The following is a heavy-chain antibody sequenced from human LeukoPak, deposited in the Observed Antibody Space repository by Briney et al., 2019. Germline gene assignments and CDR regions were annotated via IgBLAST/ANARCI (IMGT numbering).Heavy chain of an antibody. J-gene: IGHJ4*02. CDR3: ARSGDTAMVYFDY. CDR1: GFTFSSYS. CDR2: ISSSSYI. V-gene: IGHV3-21*01. Sequence: GGSLRLSCAASGFTFSSYSMNWVRQAPGKGLEWVSSISSSSYIYYADSVKGRFTISRDNAKNSLYLQMNSLRAEDTAVYYCARSGDTAMVYFDYWGQGTLVTVSS. D-gene: IGHD5-18*01.